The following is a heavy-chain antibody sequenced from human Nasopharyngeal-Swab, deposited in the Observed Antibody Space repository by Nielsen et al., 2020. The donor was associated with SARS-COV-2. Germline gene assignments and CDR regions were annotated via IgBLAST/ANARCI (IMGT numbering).Heavy chain of an antibody. CDR3: ARTRGAYGDYYYYYYTDV. Sequence: SQTPSLTCALSVDSVSSSSAACNWISQSPSRGLEWLGRTYYRSKWYNDYAVSVKSRITINPDTSKNQFSLRLNSVTPEDTAVYYCARTRGAYGDYYYYYYTDVWGKGTTVTVSS. CDR2: TYYRSKWYN. J-gene: IGHJ6*03. D-gene: IGHD4-17*01. CDR1: VDSVSSSSAA. V-gene: IGHV6-1*01.